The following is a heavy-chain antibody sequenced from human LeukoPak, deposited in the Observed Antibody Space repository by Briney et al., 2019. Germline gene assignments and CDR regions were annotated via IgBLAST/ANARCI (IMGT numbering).Heavy chain of an antibody. CDR2: IYYSGST. CDR3: ARQGRQLVPFDY. D-gene: IGHD6-13*01. Sequence: PSETLSLTCTVSGGSISGSSYYWGWIRQPPGKGLEWIGSIYYSGSTYYNPSLKSRVTISVDTSKNQFSLKLSSVTAADTAVYYCARQGRQLVPFDYWGQGTLVTVSS. V-gene: IGHV4-39*01. J-gene: IGHJ4*02. CDR1: GGSISGSSYY.